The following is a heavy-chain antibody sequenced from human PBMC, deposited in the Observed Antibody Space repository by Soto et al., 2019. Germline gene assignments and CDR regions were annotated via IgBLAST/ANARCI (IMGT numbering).Heavy chain of an antibody. D-gene: IGHD6-13*01. CDR2: FSYSGST. Sequence: QVQLQESGPGLVKPSETLSLTCTVSGASISSNYWSWIRQPPGKGLECIGYFSYSGSTNYNPSLNRRVIISVDTSRNQFSLKLTSVTATDTAMYYCARHSPLAAGGAFEFWGQGMMVTVSS. CDR1: GASISSNY. CDR3: ARHSPLAAGGAFEF. J-gene: IGHJ3*01. V-gene: IGHV4-59*08.